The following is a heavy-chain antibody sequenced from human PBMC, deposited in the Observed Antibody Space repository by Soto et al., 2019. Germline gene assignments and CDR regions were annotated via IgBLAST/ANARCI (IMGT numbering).Heavy chain of an antibody. D-gene: IGHD4-17*01. CDR1: GGSISGYY. J-gene: IGHJ3*02. Sequence: PSETLSLTCTVTGGSISGYYWSWIRQPPGKGLEWIGYIYYSGSTNYNPSLKSRVTISVDTSKNQFSLKLSSVTAADTAVYYCARDRTTVTTGDAFDIWGQGTMVT. V-gene: IGHV4-59*01. CDR2: IYYSGST. CDR3: ARDRTTVTTGDAFDI.